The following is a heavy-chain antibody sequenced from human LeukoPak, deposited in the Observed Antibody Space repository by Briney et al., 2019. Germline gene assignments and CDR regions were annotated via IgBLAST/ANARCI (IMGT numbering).Heavy chain of an antibody. J-gene: IGHJ3*02. V-gene: IGHV3-11*01. D-gene: IGHD2-2*02. Sequence: GGSLRLSCAASGFTFSDYYMSWIRQAPGKGLEWVSYISSSGSTIYYADSVKGRFTISRDNSKNTLYLQMNSLRAEDTAVYYCAKDLGVVVPAAIPGAFDIWGQGTMVTVSS. CDR3: AKDLGVVVPAAIPGAFDI. CDR1: GFTFSDYY. CDR2: ISSSGSTI.